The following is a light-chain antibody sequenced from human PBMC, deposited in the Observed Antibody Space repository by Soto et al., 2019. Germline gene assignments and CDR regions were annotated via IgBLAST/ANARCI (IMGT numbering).Light chain of an antibody. Sequence: QSALTQPRSVAGAPGQSVTISFTGTTSDVGGYDYVSWYQQHPGKAPKLMIYDVIKRPSGVPDRFSGSKSGNTASLTISGLQAEDEADYYCCSYAGGYTFGVFGGGTQLTVL. CDR1: TSDVGGYDY. CDR2: DVI. CDR3: CSYAGGYTFGV. J-gene: IGLJ2*01. V-gene: IGLV2-11*01.